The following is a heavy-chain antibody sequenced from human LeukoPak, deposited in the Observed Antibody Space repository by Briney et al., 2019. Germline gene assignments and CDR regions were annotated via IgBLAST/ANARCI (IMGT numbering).Heavy chain of an antibody. CDR1: GFTFDDYG. Sequence: WTGGSLRLSCAASGFTFDDYGMSWVRQAPGKGLEWVSGINWNGGRTGYADSVKGRFTISRDNAKNSLYLQMNSLRSDDTAVYYCARDRSPRHYYDTSDYHGAAHYWGQGTLVTVSS. V-gene: IGHV3-20*04. CDR3: ARDRSPRHYYDTSDYHGAAHY. D-gene: IGHD3-22*01. CDR2: INWNGGRT. J-gene: IGHJ4*02.